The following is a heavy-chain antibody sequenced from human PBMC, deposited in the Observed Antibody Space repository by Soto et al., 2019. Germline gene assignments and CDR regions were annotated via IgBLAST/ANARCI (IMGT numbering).Heavy chain of an antibody. CDR3: AGCSSHYFDY. J-gene: IGHJ4*02. CDR2: ISPHSGNT. CDR1: GYTFVTYY. Sequence: GASVPVSCKTSGYTFVTYYISWLRQAPGHGIEWMGWISPHSGNTNYLEDLRGRVTLTADTSTSTAYMVLRNLRSDDTAVYFCAGCSSHYFDYWGQGTLVTVSS. D-gene: IGHD6-13*01. V-gene: IGHV1-18*01.